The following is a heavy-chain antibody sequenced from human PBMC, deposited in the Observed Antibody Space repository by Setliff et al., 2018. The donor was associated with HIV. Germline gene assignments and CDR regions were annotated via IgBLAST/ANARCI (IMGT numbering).Heavy chain of an antibody. CDR1: GFIFSDAW. CDR2: IKNKGDGETT. Sequence: PGGSLRLSCAASGFIFSDAWMTWVRQAPGKGLEWIGRIKNKGDGETTDYAAPVKGRFTISRDDSINTLFLQMNNLKIEDTAVYYCVTDDKVAFDVWGRGTTVTVSS. CDR3: VTDDKVAFDV. J-gene: IGHJ3*01. V-gene: IGHV3-15*01.